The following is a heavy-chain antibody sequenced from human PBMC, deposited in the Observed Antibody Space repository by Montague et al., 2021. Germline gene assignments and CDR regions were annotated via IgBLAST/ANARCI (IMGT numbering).Heavy chain of an antibody. D-gene: IGHD6-19*01. Sequence: SETLSLTCGLSGGSLSGYYWVWIRQTPGKGLEWIGNINHSGSAKYNPSLKNRVSISVGTSNNQFFLDLTPVTAADTAMYFCARGLFGTVNGQYSGGWYYFDKWGQGTMVTVSS. J-gene: IGHJ4*02. CDR3: ARGLFGTVNGQYSGGWYYFDK. CDR2: INHSGSA. CDR1: GGSLSGYY. V-gene: IGHV4-34*01.